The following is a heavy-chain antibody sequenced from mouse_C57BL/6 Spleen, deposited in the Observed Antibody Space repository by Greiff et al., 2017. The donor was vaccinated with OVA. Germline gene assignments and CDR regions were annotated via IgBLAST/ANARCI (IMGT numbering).Heavy chain of an antibody. J-gene: IGHJ2*01. CDR2: IYPGDGDT. Sequence: VQRVESGAELVKPGASVKISCKASGYAFSSYWMNWVQQRPGKGLEWIGQIYPGDGDTNYNGKFKGKATLTADKSSSTAYMQLSSLTSEDSAVYFCARSGTTVIAPISDYWGQGTTLTVSS. V-gene: IGHV1-80*01. CDR1: GYAFSSYW. D-gene: IGHD1-1*01. CDR3: ARSGTTVIAPISDY.